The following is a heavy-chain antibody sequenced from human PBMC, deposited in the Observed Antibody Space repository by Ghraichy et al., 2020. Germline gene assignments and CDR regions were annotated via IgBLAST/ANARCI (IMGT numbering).Heavy chain of an antibody. CDR1: GGSISSYY. CDR3: ARYPLTSSSSIWDYYDSSGYLVD. V-gene: IGHV4-59*01. D-gene: IGHD3-22*01. J-gene: IGHJ4*02. Sequence: SETLSLTCTVSGGSISSYYWSWIRQPPGKGLEWIGYIYYSGSTNYNPSLKSRVTISVDTSKNQFSLKLSSVTAADTAVYYCARYPLTSSSSIWDYYDSSGYLVDLGQGTLVTVSS. CDR2: IYYSGST.